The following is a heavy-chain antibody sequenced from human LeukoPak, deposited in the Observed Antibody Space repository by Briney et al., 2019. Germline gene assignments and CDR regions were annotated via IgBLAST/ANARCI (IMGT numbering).Heavy chain of an antibody. D-gene: IGHD3-10*01. V-gene: IGHV1-2*02. J-gene: IGHJ5*02. CDR1: GYTFTGYY. CDR3: ATRIYYYGSGSPDEGFDP. Sequence: RASVKVSCKASGYTFTGYYMHWVRQAPGQGLEWMGWINPNSGGTNYAQKFQGRVTMTRDTSISTAYMELSRLRSDDTAVYYCATRIYYYGSGSPDEGFDPWGQGTLVTVSS. CDR2: INPNSGGT.